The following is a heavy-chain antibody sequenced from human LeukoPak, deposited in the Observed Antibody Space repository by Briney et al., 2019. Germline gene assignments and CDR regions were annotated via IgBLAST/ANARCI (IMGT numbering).Heavy chain of an antibody. Sequence: ASVKVSCEASGYTFTGYYMHWVRQTPGQGLEWMGWINPNSGGTNYAQKFQGWVTMTRDTSISTAYMELSRLRSDDAAVYYCARVGYYYDSSGRYYFDYSGQGTLVTVSS. V-gene: IGHV1-2*04. CDR1: GYTFTGYY. J-gene: IGHJ4*02. CDR2: INPNSGGT. CDR3: ARVGYYYDSSGRYYFDY. D-gene: IGHD3-22*01.